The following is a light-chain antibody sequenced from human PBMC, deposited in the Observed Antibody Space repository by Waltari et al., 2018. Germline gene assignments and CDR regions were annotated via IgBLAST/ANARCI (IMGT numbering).Light chain of an antibody. Sequence: DIQMTQSPSFLSASVGATVTFSCRSSQPIFTYLNWYQEKPGKAPKLLIYKASTLHSGVPSRFSGSGSGTEFTLTISSLEPEDFADYFCQQSYTVLGTFGRGTKLEI. J-gene: IGKJ2*01. V-gene: IGKV1-39*01. CDR2: KAS. CDR3: QQSYTVLGT. CDR1: QPIFTY.